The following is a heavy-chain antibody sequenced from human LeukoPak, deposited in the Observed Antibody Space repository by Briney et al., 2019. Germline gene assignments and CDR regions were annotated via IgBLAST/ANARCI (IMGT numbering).Heavy chain of an antibody. CDR2: ISYDGSNK. V-gene: IGHV3-30*18. CDR1: GFTFSSYG. D-gene: IGHD3-10*01. Sequence: GGSLRLSCAASGFTFSSYGMHWVRQAPGRGLEWVAVISYDGSNKYYADSVKGRFTISRDNSKNTLYLQMNSLRAEDTAVYYCAKGYYGSGSYVLMDVWGKGTTVTVSS. CDR3: AKGYYGSGSYVLMDV. J-gene: IGHJ6*04.